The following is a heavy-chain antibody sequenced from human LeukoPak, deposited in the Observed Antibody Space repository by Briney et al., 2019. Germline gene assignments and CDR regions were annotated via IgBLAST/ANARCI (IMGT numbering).Heavy chain of an antibody. V-gene: IGHV4-39*01. CDR2: ICYSRST. D-gene: IGHD6-6*01. J-gene: IGHJ4*02. CDR3: ARRRRSNSSHDY. CDR1: CRSVSSSTYY. Sequence: PSETLSLTYSVSCRSVSSSTYYWDSIRRPPGKGLEWIGTICYSRSTYYNPSLKSRVTIYVHTSKHQSSLRLSSAAAADTAVYYCARRRRSNSSHDYWGQGTLVTVSS.